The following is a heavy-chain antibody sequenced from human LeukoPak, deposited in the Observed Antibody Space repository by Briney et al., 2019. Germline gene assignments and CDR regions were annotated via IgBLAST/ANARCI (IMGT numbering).Heavy chain of an antibody. CDR2: INSDGSST. D-gene: IGHD1-14*01. Sequence: PGGSLRLSCAASGFTFSSYWMNWVRQAPGKGLVWVSRINSDGSSTIYADSVKGRFTISRDNSKNTLYLHINSLRAEDTAVYYCVKDNPLDYWGQGTLVIVSS. CDR1: GFTFSSYW. CDR3: VKDNPLDY. J-gene: IGHJ4*02. V-gene: IGHV3-74*01.